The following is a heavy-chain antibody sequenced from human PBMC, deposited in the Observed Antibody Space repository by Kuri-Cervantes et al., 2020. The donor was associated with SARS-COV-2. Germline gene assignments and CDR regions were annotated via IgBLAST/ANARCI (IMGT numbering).Heavy chain of an antibody. CDR2: INPSGGST. V-gene: IGHV1-46*01. J-gene: IGHJ6*01. CDR3: ARDRITIFGVVIPYYYYGMDV. CDR1: GYTFTSYG. D-gene: IGHD3-3*01. Sequence: ASVKVSCKASGYTFTSYGISWVRQAPGQGLEWMGIINPSGGSTSYAQKFQGRVTMTRDTSTSTVYMELSSLRSEDTAVYYCARDRITIFGVVIPYYYYGMDVWGQGTTVTGAS.